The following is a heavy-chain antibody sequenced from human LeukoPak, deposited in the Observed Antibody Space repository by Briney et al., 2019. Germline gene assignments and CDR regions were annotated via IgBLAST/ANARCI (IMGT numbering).Heavy chain of an antibody. D-gene: IGHD3-10*01. CDR2: IRYDGSNK. Sequence: GGSLRLSCAASGFTFSSYGMHWVRQAPGKGLEWVAFIRYDGSNKYYADSVKGRFTISRDNSKNTLYLQMNSLRAEDTAVYYAMVRGVIIGKYCAFDIWGQGTMVTVSS. V-gene: IGHV3-30*02. CDR1: GFTFSSYG. CDR3: MVRGVIIGKYCAFDI. J-gene: IGHJ3*02.